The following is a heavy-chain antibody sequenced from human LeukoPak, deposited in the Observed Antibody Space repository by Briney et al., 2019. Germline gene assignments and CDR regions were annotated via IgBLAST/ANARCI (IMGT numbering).Heavy chain of an antibody. CDR2: IKQDGSEK. CDR1: GFSVSGYW. V-gene: IGHV3-7*01. D-gene: IGHD6-13*01. Sequence: GGSLRLSCAVSGFSVSGYWMTWVRQAPGKGLEWVANIKQDGSEKYSVDSVKGRFTISRDKAENSLFLQMNSLRVEDTAFYHCAREWQGGLAAAGTRTEGDYWGQGTLVAVSS. J-gene: IGHJ4*02. CDR3: AREWQGGLAAAGTRTEGDY.